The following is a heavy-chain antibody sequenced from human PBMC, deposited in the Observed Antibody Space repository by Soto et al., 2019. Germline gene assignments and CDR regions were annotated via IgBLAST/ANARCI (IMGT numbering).Heavy chain of an antibody. Sequence: VQLVQSGDEEKRPGASVKVSCKTSCYTFTSYGVTWVRQDPGQGLEWIDWISVKTGKTKYADRLQGRITLTTDTSTSTAYLELRSLRSDDTAVYYCARYDFGVALFYYHGMDVWGQGTTVIVSS. CDR3: ARYDFGVALFYYHGMDV. CDR2: ISVKTGKT. V-gene: IGHV1-18*01. D-gene: IGHD3-3*01. J-gene: IGHJ6*02. CDR1: CYTFTSYG.